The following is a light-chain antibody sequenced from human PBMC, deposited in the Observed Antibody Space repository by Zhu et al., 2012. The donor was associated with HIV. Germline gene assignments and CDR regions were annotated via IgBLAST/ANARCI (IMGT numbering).Light chain of an antibody. CDR3: QQRSNWPLT. Sequence: IVLTQSPATLSLSPGERATVSCRASRNVSSFVAWYQQKPGQPPRLLIYDASKRATGIPARFSGSGSGTDFTLTISSLEPEDFALYYCQQRSNWPLTFGGGTRVEI. V-gene: IGKV3-11*01. J-gene: IGKJ4*01. CDR2: DAS. CDR1: RNVSSF.